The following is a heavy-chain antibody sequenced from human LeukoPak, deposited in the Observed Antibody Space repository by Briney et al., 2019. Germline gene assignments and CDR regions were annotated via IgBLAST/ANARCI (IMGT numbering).Heavy chain of an antibody. CDR1: GGSFSGYY. CDR3: ARDGVGFDY. CDR2: INHSGST. Sequence: SETLSLTCAVYGGSFSGYYWSWIRQPPGKGLEWIGEINHSGSTNYNPSLKSRVTISVDTSKNQFSLKLSSVAAADTAVYYCARDGVGFDYWGQGTLVTVSS. D-gene: IGHD1-26*01. J-gene: IGHJ4*02. V-gene: IGHV4-34*01.